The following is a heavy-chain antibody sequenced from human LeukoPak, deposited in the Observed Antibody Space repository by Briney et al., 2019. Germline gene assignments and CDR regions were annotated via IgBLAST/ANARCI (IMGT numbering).Heavy chain of an antibody. J-gene: IGHJ4*02. D-gene: IGHD3-10*01. CDR3: AGFTFFRGVITFDY. V-gene: IGHV4-38-2*02. CDR1: SGSISSYY. Sequence: SETLSLTCTVSSGSISSYYWGWIRQPPGKGLEWIGSVDHSGGTYYNPSLRSRVSISVDTSKNQFSLKLSSVTAADTAVYSCAGFTFFRGVITFDYWGQGTLVTVSS. CDR2: VDHSGGT.